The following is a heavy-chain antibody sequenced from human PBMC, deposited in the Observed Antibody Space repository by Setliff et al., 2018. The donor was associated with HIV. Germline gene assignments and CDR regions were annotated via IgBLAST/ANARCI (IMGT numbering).Heavy chain of an antibody. J-gene: IGHJ4*02. D-gene: IGHD5-18*01. Sequence: GESLKISCKGFGYTFTTYWIGWMRQMPGKGLEWMGIIYPGDSNIKYSPSFQGQVTISADRSINTAYLQWSSLQASDTAIYFCARLDTAMNPRCFDNWGQGTLVTVSS. V-gene: IGHV5-51*01. CDR2: IYPGDSNI. CDR3: ARLDTAMNPRCFDN. CDR1: GYTFTTYW.